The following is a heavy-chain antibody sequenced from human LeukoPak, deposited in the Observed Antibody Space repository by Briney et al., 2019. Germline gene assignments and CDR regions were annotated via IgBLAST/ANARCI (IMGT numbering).Heavy chain of an antibody. J-gene: IGHJ4*02. Sequence: SETLSLTCTVSGGSISSYYWSWIRQPPGKGLEWIGYIYYSGSTNYNPSLKSRVTISVDTSKNQFSLKLSSMTAADTAVYYCARTRGYSYDPSLDFDYWGQGTLVTVSS. CDR1: GGSISSYY. CDR2: IYYSGST. D-gene: IGHD5-18*01. CDR3: ARTRGYSYDPSLDFDY. V-gene: IGHV4-59*01.